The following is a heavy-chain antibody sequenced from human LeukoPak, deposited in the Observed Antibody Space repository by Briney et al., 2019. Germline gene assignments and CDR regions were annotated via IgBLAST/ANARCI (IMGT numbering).Heavy chain of an antibody. D-gene: IGHD6-19*01. Sequence: HGESLKISCKASGYTFTDHWIGWVRQMPRKGLEWMGIIYPGDSDTRYSPSFQGQVTISADKSISTAYLQWRNLQAPDTAMYYCARGDNSGWYFFDYWGQGTLVTVSS. V-gene: IGHV5-51*01. J-gene: IGHJ4*02. CDR3: ARGDNSGWYFFDY. CDR2: IYPGDSDT. CDR1: GYTFTDHW.